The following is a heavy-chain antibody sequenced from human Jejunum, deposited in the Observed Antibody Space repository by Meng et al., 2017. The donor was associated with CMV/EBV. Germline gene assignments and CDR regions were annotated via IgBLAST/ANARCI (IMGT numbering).Heavy chain of an antibody. CDR2: IDHSGST. D-gene: IGHD6-19*01. J-gene: IGHJ4*02. V-gene: IGHV4-34*01. CDR3: ARGYHGPGIAVTGADIDY. CDR1: SVSGYY. Sequence: SVSGYYWSWIRQPPGKGLEWIGEIDHSGSTNYSPSLKSRVTISVDASKSQFSLRLSSVTAADTAIYYCARGYHGPGIAVTGADIDYWGQGTLVTVSS.